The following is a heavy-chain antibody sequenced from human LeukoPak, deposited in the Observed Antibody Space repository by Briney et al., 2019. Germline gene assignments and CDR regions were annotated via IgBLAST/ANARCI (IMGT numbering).Heavy chain of an antibody. V-gene: IGHV3-21*01. CDR1: GFTFSSYS. D-gene: IGHD1-14*01. CDR2: ISSSSSYI. Sequence: GGSLRLSCAASGFTFSSYSMNWVRQAPGKGLEWVSSISSSSSYIYYADSVKGRFTISRDNAKNSLYLQMDSLRAEDTAVYYCARDSPSGYYFDYWGQGTLVTVSS. J-gene: IGHJ4*02. CDR3: ARDSPSGYYFDY.